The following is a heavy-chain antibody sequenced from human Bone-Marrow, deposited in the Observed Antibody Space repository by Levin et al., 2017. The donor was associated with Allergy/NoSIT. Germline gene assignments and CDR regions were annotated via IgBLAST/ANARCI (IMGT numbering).Heavy chain of an antibody. V-gene: IGHV1-2*02. CDR1: GYTFTGYY. D-gene: IGHD6-13*01. CDR3: ARPQRGSSSWYVDAGTPGHQDAFDI. Sequence: GESLKISCKASGYTFTGYYMHWVRQAPGQGLEWMGWINPNSGGTNYAQKFQGRVTMTRDTSISTAYMELSRLRSDDTAVYYCARPQRGSSSWYVDAGTPGHQDAFDIWGQGTMVTVSS. J-gene: IGHJ3*02. CDR2: INPNSGGT.